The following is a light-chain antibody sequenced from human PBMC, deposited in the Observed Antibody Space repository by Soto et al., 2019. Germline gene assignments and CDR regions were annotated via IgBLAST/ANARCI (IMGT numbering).Light chain of an antibody. V-gene: IGKV3-15*01. CDR3: QQYNTWLWT. CDR2: GAS. CDR1: QSINAH. Sequence: EVVMTQSPATLSVSPGERVTLSCRASQSINAHLAWYQQKPGQAPRLLIHGASTRATGIPARFSGSGFGTEFIPTTSSLQSDDFAGYYCQQYNTWLWTFGQATKVEIQ. J-gene: IGKJ1*01.